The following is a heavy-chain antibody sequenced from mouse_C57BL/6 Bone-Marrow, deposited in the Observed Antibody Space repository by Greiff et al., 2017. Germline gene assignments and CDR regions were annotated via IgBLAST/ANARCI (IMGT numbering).Heavy chain of an antibody. CDR1: GYTFTDYY. Sequence: EVQLQQSGPVLVKPGASVKMSCKASGYTFTDYYMNWVKQSHGKSLEWIGVINPYNGGTSYNQKFKGKATLTVDKSSSTAYMELNSLTSEDSAVYYCALDSSGQGGGFAYWGQGTLVTVSA. V-gene: IGHV1-19*01. D-gene: IGHD3-2*02. CDR3: ALDSSGQGGGFAY. CDR2: INPYNGGT. J-gene: IGHJ3*01.